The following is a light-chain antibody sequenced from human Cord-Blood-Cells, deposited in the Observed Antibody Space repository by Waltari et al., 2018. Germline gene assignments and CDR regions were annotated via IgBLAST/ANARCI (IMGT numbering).Light chain of an antibody. Sequence: QSVLPQPPSASGTPGQRVTISCSGSSSNIGSNTVTWYQQLPGTAPKLLIYSNNQRPSGVPDGVSGAKSGTSASRAISGLQSEDEADYYCAAWDDSLNGPVFGGGTKLTVL. CDR3: AAWDDSLNGPV. V-gene: IGLV1-44*01. CDR2: SNN. CDR1: SSNIGSNT. J-gene: IGLJ3*02.